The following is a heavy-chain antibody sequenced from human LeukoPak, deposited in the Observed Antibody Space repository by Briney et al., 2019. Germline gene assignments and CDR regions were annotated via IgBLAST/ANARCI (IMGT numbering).Heavy chain of an antibody. D-gene: IGHD3-10*01. V-gene: IGHV7-4-1*02. CDR2: INTNTGNP. J-gene: IGHJ4*02. CDR1: GYTFTSYA. Sequence: ASVKVSCKASGYTFTSYAMNWVRQAPGQGLEWMGWINTNTGNPTYAQGFTGRFVFSLDTSVSTAYLQISSLTAEDTAVYYCARDRYGSGSYYNEGDYWGQGTLVTVSS. CDR3: ARDRYGSGSYYNEGDY.